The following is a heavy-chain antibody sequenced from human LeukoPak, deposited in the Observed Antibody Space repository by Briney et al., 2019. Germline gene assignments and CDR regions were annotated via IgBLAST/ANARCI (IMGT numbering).Heavy chain of an antibody. V-gene: IGHV4-59*01. J-gene: IGHJ4*02. CDR1: GGSISSYY. CDR3: ARARSYDFWSPDFDY. CDR2: SYYSGGT. D-gene: IGHD3-3*01. Sequence: SETLSLTCTVSGGSISSYYWSWIRQPPGKGLEWIGYSYYSGGTNYNPSLKSRVTISVDTSKNQFSLKLSSVTAADTAVYYCARARSYDFWSPDFDYWGQGTLVTVSS.